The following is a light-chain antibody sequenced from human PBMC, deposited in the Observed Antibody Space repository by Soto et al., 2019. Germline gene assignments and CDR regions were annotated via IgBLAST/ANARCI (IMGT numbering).Light chain of an antibody. J-gene: IGKJ5*01. Sequence: NVLHQAACAPSLPPGKRGTHSCNASQSVSNNYLAWYQQTPGQAPRLLIYGASSRATGIPDRFSGSGSGTDFTLTISRLEPEDFAVYFCQQYGNSPPGTFGQGTRLEIK. CDR2: GAS. CDR1: QSVSNNY. CDR3: QQYGNSPPGT. V-gene: IGKV3-20*01.